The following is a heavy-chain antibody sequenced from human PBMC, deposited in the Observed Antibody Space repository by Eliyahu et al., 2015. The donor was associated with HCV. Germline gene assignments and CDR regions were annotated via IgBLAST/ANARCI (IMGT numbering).Heavy chain of an antibody. V-gene: IGHV4-59*01. J-gene: IGHJ5*02. CDR1: GGSITPXY. CDR2: NHYSGST. D-gene: IGHD6-19*01. CDR3: ASGGGGIAVAGTGGWFDP. Sequence: QVQLQESGPGLVKPSETLSLXCTVTGGSITPXYWSWIRQPPGKGPECIWXNHYSGSTNXNPSLKSRVTISVDTSKNQFSLNLTSVTAADTAVYYCASGGGGIAVAGTGGWFDPWGQGTLVTVSS.